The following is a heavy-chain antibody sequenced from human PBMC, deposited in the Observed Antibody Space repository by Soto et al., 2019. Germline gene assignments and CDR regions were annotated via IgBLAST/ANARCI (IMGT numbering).Heavy chain of an antibody. V-gene: IGHV1-69*04. Sequence: SVKVSCKASVGTFSSYTINCVRQAPGQGLEWMGRIIPILGIANYAQKFQGRVTITADKSTSTAYMELSSLRSEDTAVYYCAGEVHSGYDPVFYYYGMDVWGQGTTVTVSS. J-gene: IGHJ6*02. CDR2: IIPILGIA. CDR1: VGTFSSYT. D-gene: IGHD5-12*01. CDR3: AGEVHSGYDPVFYYYGMDV.